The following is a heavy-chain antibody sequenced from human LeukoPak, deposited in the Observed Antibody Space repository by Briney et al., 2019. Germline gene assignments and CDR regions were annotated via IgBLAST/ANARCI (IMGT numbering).Heavy chain of an antibody. CDR2: INPSGDST. J-gene: IGHJ4*02. CDR3: AKIAARDTGEGY. Sequence: ASVKISCKASGYTFASNHIHWVRQAPGQGLEWMGVINPSGDSTSYAPNFQGRVTVTRDTSTSTVYMELSSLRSEDTAIYYCAKIAARDTGEGYWGQGTLVTVSS. V-gene: IGHV1-46*01. CDR1: GYTFASNH. D-gene: IGHD6-6*01.